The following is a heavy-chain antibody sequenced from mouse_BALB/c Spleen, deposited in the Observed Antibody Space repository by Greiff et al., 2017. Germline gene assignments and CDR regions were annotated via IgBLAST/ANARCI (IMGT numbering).Heavy chain of an antibody. Sequence: EVKLQESGGGLVKPGGSLKLSCAASGFTFSSYTMSWVRQTPEKRLEWVATISSGGSYTYYPDSVKGRFTISRDNAKNTLYLQMSSLKSEDTAMYYCTRGGDPDWYFDVWGAGTTVTVSS. CDR1: GFTFSSYT. CDR2: ISSGGSYT. CDR3: TRGGDPDWYFDV. D-gene: IGHD3-3*01. J-gene: IGHJ1*01. V-gene: IGHV5-6-4*01.